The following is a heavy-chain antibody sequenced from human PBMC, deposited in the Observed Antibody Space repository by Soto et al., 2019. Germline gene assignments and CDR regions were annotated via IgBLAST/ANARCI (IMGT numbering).Heavy chain of an antibody. CDR1: GGSISSGSYY. J-gene: IGHJ4*02. CDR2: IYYSGYT. V-gene: IGHV4-31*03. CDR3: ARVLGYCSGGNCYPDY. Sequence: QVQLQESGPGLVKPSQTLSLTCTVSGGSISSGSYYWSWIRQHPGKGLEWIGYIYYSGYTYYNPSLTSRVTISLDTSTNQFSLKLSSVTAADTAVYYCARVLGYCSGGNCYPDYWGQGTLVTVSS. D-gene: IGHD2-15*01.